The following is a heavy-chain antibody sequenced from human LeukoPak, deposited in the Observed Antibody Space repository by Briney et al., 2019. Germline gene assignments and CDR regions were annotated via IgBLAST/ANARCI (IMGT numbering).Heavy chain of an antibody. CDR1: GYSISSGYY. CDR2: SYHSGTT. Sequence: PSETLSLTCTVSGYSISSGYYWGWIRQPPGKGLEWIGTSYHSGTTYSNPSLKSRVTISVDMSKNHFSLKLSSVTAADTAVYYCARGASWSGNNYMDVWGKGTTVTVSS. V-gene: IGHV4-38-2*02. J-gene: IGHJ6*03. D-gene: IGHD3-3*01. CDR3: ARGASWSGNNYMDV.